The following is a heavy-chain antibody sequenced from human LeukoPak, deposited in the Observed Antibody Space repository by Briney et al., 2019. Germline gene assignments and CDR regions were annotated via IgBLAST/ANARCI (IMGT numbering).Heavy chain of an antibody. D-gene: IGHD6-19*01. CDR1: GFTFDDYA. CDR3: AKGGIAVAARSGFDP. CDR2: ICWNSGSI. Sequence: PGGSLRLSCAASGFTFDDYAMHWVRQAPGKGLEWVSGICWNSGSIGYADSVKGRFTISRDNAKNSLYLQMNSLRAEDTALYYCAKGGIAVAARSGFDPWGQGTLVTVSS. J-gene: IGHJ5*02. V-gene: IGHV3-9*01.